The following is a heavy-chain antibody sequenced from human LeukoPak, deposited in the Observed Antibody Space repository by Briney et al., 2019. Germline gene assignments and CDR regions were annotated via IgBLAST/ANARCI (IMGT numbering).Heavy chain of an antibody. CDR2: ISGSGGST. D-gene: IGHD2-15*01. Sequence: GGSLRLSCAASGFTFSSYAMSWVRQAPGKGLEWVSAISGSGGSTYYAGSVKGRFTISRDNSKNTLYLQMNSLRAEDTAVYYCAKDPEEVAATPVGTEDYWGQGTLVTVSS. V-gene: IGHV3-23*01. CDR1: GFTFSSYA. J-gene: IGHJ4*02. CDR3: AKDPEEVAATPVGTEDY.